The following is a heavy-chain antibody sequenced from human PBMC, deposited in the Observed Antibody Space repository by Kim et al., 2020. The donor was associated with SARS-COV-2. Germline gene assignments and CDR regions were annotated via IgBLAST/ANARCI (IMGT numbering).Heavy chain of an antibody. CDR1: GYTFTSYY. V-gene: IGHV1-46*01. CDR3: ARGSGSGSYYSP. J-gene: IGHJ5*02. Sequence: ASVKVSCKASGYTFTSYYIHWVRQAPVQGLEWVGIINPSGGSPTYKQKFQGRVSMTRDTSTSTVYMELSSLTCEDTAVYYCARGSGSGSYYSPWGKGTLVTVSS. D-gene: IGHD3-10*01. CDR2: INPSGGSP.